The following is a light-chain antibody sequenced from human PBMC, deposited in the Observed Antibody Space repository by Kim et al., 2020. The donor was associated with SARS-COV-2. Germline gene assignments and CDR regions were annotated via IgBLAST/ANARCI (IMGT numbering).Light chain of an antibody. CDR1: SSDVGNYNL. CDR3: CSYAGSSTFVV. J-gene: IGLJ2*01. V-gene: IGLV2-23*02. CDR2: EVS. Sequence: QSIPISCTGTSSDVGNYNLVSWYQQRPGKAPKLLIFEVSKRPSGVSNRFSGSKSGDTASLTISGLQAEDEADYYCCSYAGSSTFVVFGGGTQLTVL.